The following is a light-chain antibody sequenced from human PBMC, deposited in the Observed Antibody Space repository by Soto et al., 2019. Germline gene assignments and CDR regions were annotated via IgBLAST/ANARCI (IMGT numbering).Light chain of an antibody. V-gene: IGLV2-23*02. CDR3: CSYAGSSTHV. Sequence: QSVLTPPASVSGSPGQSITFSCTGTSSDVGSSNLVSWYQQHPGKVPKLLIYEVSKRPSGVSNRFSGSKSSNTASLIISGLPDEDEADSYCCSYAGSSTHVFGTGTKVTVL. J-gene: IGLJ1*01. CDR1: SSDVGSSNL. CDR2: EVS.